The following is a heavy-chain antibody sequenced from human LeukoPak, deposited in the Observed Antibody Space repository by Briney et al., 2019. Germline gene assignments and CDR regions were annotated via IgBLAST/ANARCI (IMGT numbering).Heavy chain of an antibody. J-gene: IGHJ3*02. V-gene: IGHV1-2*02. CDR1: GYTFTGYY. D-gene: IGHD2-21*01. Sequence: GASVKVSCKASGYTFTGYYMHWVRQAPGQGLEWMGWINPNSGGTNYAQKFQGRVTMTRDTSISTAYMELSRLRSDDTAVYYCARVVIAILVHDAFDIWGQGTMDTVSS. CDR2: INPNSGGT. CDR3: ARVVIAILVHDAFDI.